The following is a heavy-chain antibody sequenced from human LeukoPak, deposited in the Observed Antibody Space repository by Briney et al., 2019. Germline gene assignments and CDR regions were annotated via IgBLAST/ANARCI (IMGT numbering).Heavy chain of an antibody. V-gene: IGHV4-34*01. CDR2: INHSGST. D-gene: IGHD1-26*01. Sequence: SETLSLTCGVYGGFFSGYYWSWIRQPPGKGLEWIGQINHSGSTNYNPSLKSRVTISVDTSKNQFSLKLGSVTAADTAVYYCARGGATVMNWFDPWGQGTLVTVSS. CDR3: ARGGATVMNWFDP. CDR1: GGFFSGYY. J-gene: IGHJ5*02.